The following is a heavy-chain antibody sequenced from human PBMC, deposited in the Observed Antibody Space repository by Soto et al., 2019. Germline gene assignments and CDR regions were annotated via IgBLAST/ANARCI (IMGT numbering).Heavy chain of an antibody. Sequence: SVKVSCKASGFTFTSSAMQWVRQARGQRLEWIGWIVVGSGNTNYAQKFQERVTITRDMSTSTAYMELSSLRSEDTAVYYCAADEGYYDYIWGSYRSHYYMDVWGKGTTVTVSS. CDR1: GFTFTSSA. V-gene: IGHV1-58*02. D-gene: IGHD3-16*02. CDR2: IVVGSGNT. CDR3: AADEGYYDYIWGSYRSHYYMDV. J-gene: IGHJ6*03.